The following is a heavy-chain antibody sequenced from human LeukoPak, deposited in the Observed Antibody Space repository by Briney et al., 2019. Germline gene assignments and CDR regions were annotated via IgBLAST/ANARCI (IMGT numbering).Heavy chain of an antibody. CDR3: VRDGGVSGYDLLDY. Sequence: GGSLRLSCAASGFTFSSYAMSWVRQAPGKGLEWVSAISGSGGTTYYADSVKGRFTISRDNSKNTLYLQMNSLRAEDTAVYYCVRDGGVSGYDLLDYWGQGTLVTVSS. D-gene: IGHD5-12*01. CDR2: ISGSGGTT. V-gene: IGHV3-23*01. J-gene: IGHJ4*02. CDR1: GFTFSSYA.